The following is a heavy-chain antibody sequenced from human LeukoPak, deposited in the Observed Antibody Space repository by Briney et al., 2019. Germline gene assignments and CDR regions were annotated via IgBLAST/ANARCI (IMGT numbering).Heavy chain of an antibody. V-gene: IGHV4-61*01. CDR2: MYSSGTI. CDR3: ARTGARYSGSYAQDDWFDP. D-gene: IGHD1-26*01. J-gene: IGHJ5*02. CDR1: GGSVSGSYY. Sequence: SETLSLTCTVSGGSVSGSYYWNWIRQPPGKGLEWIGYMYSSGTINYNPSLKSRVTVSIDMSKNQFSLKLSSVTAEDTAVYYCARTGARYSGSYAQDDWFDPWGQGTLVTVSS.